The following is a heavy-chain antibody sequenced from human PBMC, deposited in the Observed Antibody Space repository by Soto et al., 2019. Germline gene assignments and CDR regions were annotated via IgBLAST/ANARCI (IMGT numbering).Heavy chain of an antibody. D-gene: IGHD2-15*01. CDR1: GVSISSYY. J-gene: IGHJ4*01. Sequence: NPSDTLSLMCALSGVSISSYYWSWIRRPPGKGLEWIGYNYYSGTTNYNPSLKSRVTISVNTSKNQFSLRLTSVTAADTAVYDCVREAYICYCHAFDHWGHGTLVTVSS. CDR3: VREAYICYCHAFDH. CDR2: NYYSGTT. V-gene: IGHV4-59*01.